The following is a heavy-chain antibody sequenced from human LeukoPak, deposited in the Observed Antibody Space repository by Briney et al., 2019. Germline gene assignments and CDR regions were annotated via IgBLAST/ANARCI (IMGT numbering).Heavy chain of an antibody. CDR3: ARYLYYDSSGYYYRWFDP. D-gene: IGHD3-22*01. J-gene: IGHJ5*02. CDR1: GGSFSGYY. CDR2: INHSGST. Sequence: SETLSLTCAVYGGSFSGYYWSWIRQPPGKGLEWIGEINHSGSTNYNPSLKSRVTISVDTSKNQFSLKLSSVTAADTAVYYCARYLYYDSSGYYYRWFDPWGQGTLVTVSS. V-gene: IGHV4-34*01.